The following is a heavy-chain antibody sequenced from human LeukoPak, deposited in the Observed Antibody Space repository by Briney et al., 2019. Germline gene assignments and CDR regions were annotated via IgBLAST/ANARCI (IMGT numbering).Heavy chain of an antibody. D-gene: IGHD3-22*01. V-gene: IGHV3-72*01. J-gene: IGHJ4*02. CDR2: TRNKANSYTT. CDR3: ARDTYYYDSSGYF. CDR1: GFTFSDHY. Sequence: GGSLRLSCAASGFTFSDHYMDWVRQAPGKGLEWVGRTRNKANSYTTEYAASVKGRFTISRDNAKNSLYLQMNSLRAEDTAVYYCARDTYYYDSSGYFWGQGTLVTVSS.